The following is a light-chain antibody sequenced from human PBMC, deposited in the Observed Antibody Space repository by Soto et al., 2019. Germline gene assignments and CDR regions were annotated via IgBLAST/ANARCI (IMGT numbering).Light chain of an antibody. CDR1: QTISSW. J-gene: IGKJ1*01. CDR2: KTS. V-gene: IGKV1-5*03. CDR3: QHHTT. Sequence: DIQMTQSPSTLSASVGGRVTITCRASQTISSWLAWYQQKPGKTPKLLLYKTSSLESGVPSRVSGSGSGTEFTLTISSLQPDDFATYYRQHHTTFGQGTKVEIK.